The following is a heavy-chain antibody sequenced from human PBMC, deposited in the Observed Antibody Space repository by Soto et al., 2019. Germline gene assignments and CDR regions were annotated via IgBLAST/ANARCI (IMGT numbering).Heavy chain of an antibody. J-gene: IGHJ4*02. D-gene: IGHD6-13*01. CDR2: IIPLWGST. Sequence: VQLVQSGAEVKKPGSSVKVSCKASGGTLSSFAISWVRQAPGQGLEWIGGIIPLWGSTSYAQKFQGRVTITADESTNTAYMELNGLRSEDTAVYYCARDSSSWYFFDYWGQGTLVTVSS. CDR1: GGTLSSFA. CDR3: ARDSSSWYFFDY. V-gene: IGHV1-69*01.